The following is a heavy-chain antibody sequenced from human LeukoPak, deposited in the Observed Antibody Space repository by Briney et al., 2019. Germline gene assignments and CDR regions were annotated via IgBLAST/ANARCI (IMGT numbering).Heavy chain of an antibody. CDR3: ASRSSDWYFFDY. Sequence: PGGSLRLSCAASGFTFSSYSMNWVRQAPGKGLEWVSSISGSSYYIYYADSVKGRFTISRDNAKNSLYLQMNSLRAEDTAVYYCASRSSDWYFFDYWGQGTLVTVSS. CDR2: ISGSSYYI. CDR1: GFTFSSYS. D-gene: IGHD6-19*01. V-gene: IGHV3-21*01. J-gene: IGHJ4*02.